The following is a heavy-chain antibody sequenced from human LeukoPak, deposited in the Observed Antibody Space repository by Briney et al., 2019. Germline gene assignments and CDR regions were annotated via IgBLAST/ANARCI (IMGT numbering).Heavy chain of an antibody. CDR3: ATISFSVSYYYDSSGYYRELDY. CDR1: GFTFSSYG. Sequence: GGSLRLSCAASGFTFSSYGMHWVRQAPGKGLEWVAFIRYDGSNKYYADSVKGRFTISRDNSKNTLYLQMNSLRAEATAVYYCATISFSVSYYYDSSGYYRELDYWGQGTLVTVSS. CDR2: IRYDGSNK. D-gene: IGHD3-22*01. V-gene: IGHV3-30*02. J-gene: IGHJ4*02.